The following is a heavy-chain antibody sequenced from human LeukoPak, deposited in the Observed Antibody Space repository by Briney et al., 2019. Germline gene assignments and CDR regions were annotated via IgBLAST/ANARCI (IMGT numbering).Heavy chain of an antibody. CDR1: GFTFDDYA. Sequence: PGRSLRLSCAASGFTFDDYAMHWVRQAPGKGLEWVSGISWNSGSIGYADSVKGRFTISRDNAKNSLYLQMNSLRAEDTALYYCAKEAKPLWFGELLRYFDYWGQGTLVTVSS. CDR2: ISWNSGSI. V-gene: IGHV3-9*01. J-gene: IGHJ4*02. D-gene: IGHD3-10*01. CDR3: AKEAKPLWFGELLRYFDY.